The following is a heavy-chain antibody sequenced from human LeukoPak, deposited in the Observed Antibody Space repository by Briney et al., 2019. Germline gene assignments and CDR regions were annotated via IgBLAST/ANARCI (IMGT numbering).Heavy chain of an antibody. V-gene: IGHV3-48*03. CDR2: IIGSSTII. CDR1: GFDFSTYA. Sequence: GGSLRLSCAASGFDFSTYAMHWVRQAPGKGLEWVSHIIGSSTIIYYSDSVRGRFTISRDNAKNSLYLQMNSLRVEDTALYYCVRDRWPLDFWGQGTLVTVSS. CDR3: VRDRWPLDF. J-gene: IGHJ4*02.